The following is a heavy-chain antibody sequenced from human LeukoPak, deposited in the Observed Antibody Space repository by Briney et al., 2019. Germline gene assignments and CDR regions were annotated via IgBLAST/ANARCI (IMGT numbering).Heavy chain of an antibody. Sequence: QPGGSLRLSCAASGFTVSSNYMSWVRQAPGKGLEWVSVIYSGGSTYYADSVKGRFTISRDNSKNTLYLQMNSLRAEDTAVYYCARGPKDYYDSSGYHLYFDYWGQGTLVTVSS. V-gene: IGHV3-53*01. CDR1: GFTVSSNY. CDR3: ARGPKDYYDSSGYHLYFDY. J-gene: IGHJ4*02. D-gene: IGHD3-22*01. CDR2: IYSGGST.